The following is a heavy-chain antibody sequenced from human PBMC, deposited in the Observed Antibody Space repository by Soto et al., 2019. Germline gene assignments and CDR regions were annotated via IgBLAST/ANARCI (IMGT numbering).Heavy chain of an antibody. Sequence: GGSLRLSCAASGFTFSSYAMSWVRQAPGKGLEWVSAISGSGGSTYYADSVKGRFTISRDNSKNTLYLQMNSLRAEDTAVYYCAKDLMGQHLLGYCSSTSCRHRGMDVWGQGTTVTVSS. CDR1: GFTFSSYA. D-gene: IGHD2-2*01. V-gene: IGHV3-23*01. CDR3: AKDLMGQHLLGYCSSTSCRHRGMDV. J-gene: IGHJ6*02. CDR2: ISGSGGST.